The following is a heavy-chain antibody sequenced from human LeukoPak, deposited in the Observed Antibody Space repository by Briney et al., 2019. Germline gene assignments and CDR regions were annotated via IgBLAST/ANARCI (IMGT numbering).Heavy chain of an antibody. D-gene: IGHD2-21*01. J-gene: IGHJ4*02. V-gene: IGHV3-21*04. CDR3: AKDELLGGFFDY. Sequence: PGGSLRLSCAASGFTFSSYSMNWVRQAPGKGLEWVSSISSSSSYIYYADSVKGRFTISRDNSKNTLYLQMNSLRAEDTAVYYCAKDELLGGFFDYWGQGTLVTVSS. CDR2: ISSSSSYI. CDR1: GFTFSSYS.